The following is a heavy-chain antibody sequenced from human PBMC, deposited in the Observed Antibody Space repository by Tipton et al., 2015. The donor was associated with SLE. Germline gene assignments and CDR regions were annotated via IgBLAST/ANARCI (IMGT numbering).Heavy chain of an antibody. J-gene: IGHJ6*02. CDR1: GFNFKTCW. D-gene: IGHD3-10*01. CDR2: IEQHGREK. Sequence: SLRLSCAASGFNFKTCWMIWVRQAPGKGLEWVANIEQHGREKYYVDSVKGRFTISRDNAKKSVYLEMNSLRVEDTAIYYCARDCSRDPGDRDYFYGMDVWGQGTSVTVSS. V-gene: IGHV3-7*01. CDR3: ARDCSRDPGDRDYFYGMDV.